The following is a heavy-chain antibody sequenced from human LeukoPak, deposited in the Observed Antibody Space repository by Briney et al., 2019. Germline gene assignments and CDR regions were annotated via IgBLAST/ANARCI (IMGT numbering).Heavy chain of an antibody. CDR3: AKVRMMEGFDP. CDR2: IYSGGST. Sequence: GGSLRLSCAASGFTVSSNYMSWVRQAPGKGLEWVSVIYSGGSTYYADSVKGRFTISRDNSKNTLYLQMNSLRAEDTAVYYCAKVRMMEGFDPWGQGTLVTVSS. CDR1: GFTVSSNY. D-gene: IGHD3-16*01. J-gene: IGHJ5*02. V-gene: IGHV3-53*01.